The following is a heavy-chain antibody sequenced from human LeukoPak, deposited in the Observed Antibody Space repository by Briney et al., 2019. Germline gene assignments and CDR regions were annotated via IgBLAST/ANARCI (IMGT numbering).Heavy chain of an antibody. D-gene: IGHD4-17*01. CDR3: ARDRLGGDLTGESLY. CDR1: GYPFDNFG. Sequence: ASVKVSCKASGYPFDNFGLTWVRQAPGQGLEWMGWISAYNGNTHYAQKFRGRLTMTTDTSTTTAYLELRSLKSDDTAVYYCARDRLGGDLTGESLYWGQGILVTVSS. J-gene: IGHJ4*02. CDR2: ISAYNGNT. V-gene: IGHV1-18*01.